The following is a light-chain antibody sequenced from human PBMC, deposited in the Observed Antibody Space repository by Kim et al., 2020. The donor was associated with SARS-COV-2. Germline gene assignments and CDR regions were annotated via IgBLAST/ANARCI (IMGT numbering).Light chain of an antibody. CDR2: GAS. V-gene: IGKV3-20*01. Sequence: EIVLTQSPGTMSLSPGERATLSCRASQSVSSSYLAWYQQKPGQAPRLLIYGASSRATGIPDRFSGSGSGTDFTLTISRLEPEDFAVYYCQQYGRSLRTFGQGTKVDIK. CDR1: QSVSSSY. CDR3: QQYGRSLRT. J-gene: IGKJ1*01.